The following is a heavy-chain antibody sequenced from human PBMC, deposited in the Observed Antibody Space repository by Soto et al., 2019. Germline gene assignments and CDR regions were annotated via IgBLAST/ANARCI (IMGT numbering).Heavy chain of an antibody. D-gene: IGHD3-3*01. Sequence: GGSLRLSCAASRFTFGSYGMHWVRQAPGKGLEWVALISYDGSNEYCADSVKGRFTISRDNSKNTLYLQMSSLRAEDTAIYYCAKDPRFLESLFPDVYFDYWGQGTLVTVSS. CDR1: RFTFGSYG. CDR3: AKDPRFLESLFPDVYFDY. V-gene: IGHV3-30*18. CDR2: ISYDGSNE. J-gene: IGHJ4*02.